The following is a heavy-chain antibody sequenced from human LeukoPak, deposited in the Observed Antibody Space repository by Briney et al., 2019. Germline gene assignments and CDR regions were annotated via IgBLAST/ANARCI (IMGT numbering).Heavy chain of an antibody. V-gene: IGHV3-66*02. CDR2: IYSGGSA. J-gene: IGHJ4*02. CDR3: AREHIGYCSSTSCYTAGYFDY. D-gene: IGHD2-2*02. CDR1: GFTVSSNY. Sequence: GGSLRLSCAASGFTVSSNYMSWVRQAPGKGLEWVSVIYSGGSAYYADSARGRFTISRDNSKNTLYLQMNSLRAEDTAVYYCAREHIGYCSSTSCYTAGYFDYWGQGTLVTVSS.